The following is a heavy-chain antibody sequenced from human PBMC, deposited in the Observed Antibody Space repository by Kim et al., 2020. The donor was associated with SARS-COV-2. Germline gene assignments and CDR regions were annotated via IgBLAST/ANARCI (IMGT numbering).Heavy chain of an antibody. Sequence: GGSLRLSCAASGFTFSSYSMNWVRQAPGKGLEWVSSISSSSSYIYYADSVKGRFTISRDNAKHSLYLQMNSLRAEDTAVYYCASAHCSSTSCYPYYYGMDVWGQGTTVTVSS. V-gene: IGHV3-21*01. CDR2: ISSSSSYI. CDR3: ASAHCSSTSCYPYYYGMDV. CDR1: GFTFSSYS. J-gene: IGHJ6*02. D-gene: IGHD2-2*01.